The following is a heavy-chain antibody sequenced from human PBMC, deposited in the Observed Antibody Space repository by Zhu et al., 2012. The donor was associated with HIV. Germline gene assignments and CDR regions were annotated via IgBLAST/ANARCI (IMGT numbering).Heavy chain of an antibody. CDR2: ISHRGNT. CDR3: ARRELGRSEADWFDP. Sequence: QVQLQESGPGLVKPSETLSLTCGVSGYSISSGFYWGWIRQSPGKGLEWIASISHRGNTYYNPSLERRVTISIDTSKNEFPLKLSSMTAADTAIYYCARRELGRSEADWFDPWSQGTLVTVSS. D-gene: IGHD6-13*01. CDR1: GYSISSGFY. V-gene: IGHV4-38-2*01. J-gene: IGHJ5*02.